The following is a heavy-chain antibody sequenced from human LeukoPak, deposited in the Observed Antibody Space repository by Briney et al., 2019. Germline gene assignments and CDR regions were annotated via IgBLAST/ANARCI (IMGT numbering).Heavy chain of an antibody. CDR1: GGSVSSNSAA. CDR3: ARWRYSNFDY. CDR2: TYYRSTWYN. Sequence: SQTLSLTCAISGGSVSSNSAAWTWIRQSTSRGLEWLGRTYYRSTWYNDYAVSVKSRITINPDTSKNQFSLQLNSVTPEDTAVYYCARWRYSNFDYWGQGTLVTVSS. D-gene: IGHD4-11*01. V-gene: IGHV6-1*01. J-gene: IGHJ4*02.